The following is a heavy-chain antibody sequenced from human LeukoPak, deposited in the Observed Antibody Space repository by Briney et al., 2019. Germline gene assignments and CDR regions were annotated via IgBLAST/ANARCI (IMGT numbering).Heavy chain of an antibody. Sequence: GESLTLSCAASGFSFSNYGMNWVRQAPRRGVEWVSGISGSGDGTYYADSVKGRFTISRDNSKNTLYLQMNSLRADDTAVYYCSKRRDGYNNGAFDIWRQGTMVSVSS. CDR2: ISGSGDGT. J-gene: IGHJ3*02. V-gene: IGHV3-23*01. D-gene: IGHD5-24*01. CDR3: SKRRDGYNNGAFDI. CDR1: GFSFSNYG.